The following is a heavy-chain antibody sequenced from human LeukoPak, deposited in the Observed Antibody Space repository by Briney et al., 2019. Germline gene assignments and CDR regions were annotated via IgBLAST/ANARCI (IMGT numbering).Heavy chain of an antibody. CDR1: GGSISSSTYY. Sequence: SETLSLTCTVSGGSISSSTYYWGWIRQPPGKGLERIGTIYYSGSTNYNPSLKSRVTISVDTSKNQFSLKLSSVTAADTAVYYCAREQLWFGEDQYYYYMDVWGKGTTVTISS. J-gene: IGHJ6*03. V-gene: IGHV4-39*07. D-gene: IGHD3-10*01. CDR3: AREQLWFGEDQYYYYMDV. CDR2: IYYSGST.